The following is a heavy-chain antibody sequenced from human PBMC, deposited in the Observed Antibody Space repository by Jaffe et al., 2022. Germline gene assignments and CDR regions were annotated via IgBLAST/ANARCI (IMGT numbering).Heavy chain of an antibody. Sequence: QVQLQQWGAGLLKPSETLSLTCAVYGGSFSGYYWSWIRQPPGKGLEWIGEINHSGSTNYNPSLKSRVTISVDTSKNQFSLKLSSVTAADTAVYYCARGRGVPAAIWVGDPWGQGTLVTVSS. CDR1: GGSFSGYY. J-gene: IGHJ5*02. V-gene: IGHV4-34*01. D-gene: IGHD2-2*02. CDR3: ARGRGVPAAIWVGDP. CDR2: INHSGST.